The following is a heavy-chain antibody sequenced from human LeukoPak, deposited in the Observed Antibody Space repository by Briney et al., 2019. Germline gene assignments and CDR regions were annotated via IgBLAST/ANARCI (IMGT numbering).Heavy chain of an antibody. Sequence: GGSLRLSCAASGFTFSSYSMNWVRQAPGKGLEWVSLISWDGGSTYYADSVKGRFTISRDNSKNSLYLQMNSLRTEDTALYYCAKAIDSGWYALDYWGQGTLVTVSS. CDR1: GFTFSSYS. V-gene: IGHV3-43*01. D-gene: IGHD6-19*01. CDR3: AKAIDSGWYALDY. CDR2: ISWDGGST. J-gene: IGHJ4*02.